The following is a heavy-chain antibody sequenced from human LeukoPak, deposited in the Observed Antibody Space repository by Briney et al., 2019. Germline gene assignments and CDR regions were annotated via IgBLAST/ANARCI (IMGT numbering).Heavy chain of an antibody. D-gene: IGHD1-26*01. CDR3: ARDPYSGNYGNYYYYYMDV. CDR2: ITSSGTYI. CDR1: GFTFSSYA. Sequence: GGSLRLSCAASGFTFSSYAMTWVRQAPGKGLEWVSSITSSGTYIFYADSVKGRFTISRDNAKNSLYLQMNSLGPEDTAVYYCARDPYSGNYGNYYYYYMDVWGKGTTVTISS. J-gene: IGHJ6*03. V-gene: IGHV3-21*01.